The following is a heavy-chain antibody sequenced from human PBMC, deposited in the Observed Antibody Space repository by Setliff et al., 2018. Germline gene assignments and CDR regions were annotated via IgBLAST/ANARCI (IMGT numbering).Heavy chain of an antibody. CDR3: ARLNYDILTGYYGSPYYYGMDV. V-gene: IGHV4-59*08. CDR2: IYNSGSA. CDR1: GDSINSDY. J-gene: IGHJ6*02. D-gene: IGHD3-9*01. Sequence: KTSETLSLTCSVYGDSINSDYWAWIRQTPGKGLEWIGYIYNSGSAIYSPSLKSRVTISVDTSKNQFSLKLSSVTAADTAVYYCARLNYDILTGYYGSPYYYGMDVWGQGTTVTVSS.